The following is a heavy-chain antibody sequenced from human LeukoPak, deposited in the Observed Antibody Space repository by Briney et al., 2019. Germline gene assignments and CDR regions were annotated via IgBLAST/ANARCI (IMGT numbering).Heavy chain of an antibody. CDR1: GYSISTGYY. V-gene: IGHV4-38-2*02. Sequence: PSETLSLTCTVSGYSISTGYYWGWIRQPPGKGLEWIGSIYHSGSTYYNPSLKSRVTISVDTSKDQFSLKLSSVTAADTAVYYCARDGGHYDILTGYNYWGQGTLVTVSS. CDR2: IYHSGST. J-gene: IGHJ4*02. D-gene: IGHD3-9*01. CDR3: ARDGGHYDILTGYNY.